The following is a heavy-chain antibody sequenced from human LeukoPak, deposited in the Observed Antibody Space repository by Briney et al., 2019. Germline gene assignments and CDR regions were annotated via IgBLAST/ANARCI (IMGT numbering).Heavy chain of an antibody. V-gene: IGHV1-3*01. CDR2: INAGNGDT. D-gene: IGHD3-16*01. J-gene: IGHJ6*02. Sequence: ASVKVSCKASGYTFAKYAIHWVRQAPGQRLEWMGWINAGNGDTRYSQKFQGGVTLTRDTSASTAYMELSSLRSEDTAVYYCERSILGVPVVSHYKYGVDFCGQGTTVTVSS. CDR3: ERSILGVPVVSHYKYGVDF. CDR1: GYTFAKYA.